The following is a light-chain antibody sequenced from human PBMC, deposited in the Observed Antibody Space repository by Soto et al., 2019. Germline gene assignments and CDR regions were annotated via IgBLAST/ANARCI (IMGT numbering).Light chain of an antibody. CDR2: KAS. V-gene: IGKV1-5*03. Sequence: DIPMTQSPSTLSASVGDRVSITCRASQSISSWLAWYQQKPGKAPKLLIYKASGLETGVPSRFSGSGSGTEFTLTISSLQPDDFATYYCQQYNSFPHTFGQGTKLEIK. CDR1: QSISSW. J-gene: IGKJ2*01. CDR3: QQYNSFPHT.